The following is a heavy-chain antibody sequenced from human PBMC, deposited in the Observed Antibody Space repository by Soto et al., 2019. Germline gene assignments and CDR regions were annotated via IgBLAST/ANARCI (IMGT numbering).Heavy chain of an antibody. CDR2: IYHGGST. V-gene: IGHV4-30-2*01. J-gene: IGHJ4*02. CDR1: GGSISSGGYS. Sequence: SAPLSITCAFSGGSISSGGYSWIWILQPPGKGLEWIGYIYHGGSTYYNPSLKSRVTISVDRSKNQFSLKLSSVTAADTAVYYCAVYYYDSSGYYFFDYWGQGTLVTVSS. CDR3: AVYYYDSSGYYFFDY. D-gene: IGHD3-22*01.